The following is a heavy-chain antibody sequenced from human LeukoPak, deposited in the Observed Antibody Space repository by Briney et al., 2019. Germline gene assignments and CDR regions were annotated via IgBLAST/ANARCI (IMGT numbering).Heavy chain of an antibody. D-gene: IGHD3-22*01. V-gene: IGHV3-74*01. Sequence: GGSLRLSCAASGFTFSSYAMHWVRQAPGKGLVWVSRINSDGRSTSYADSVKGRFTISRDNSKNTLHLQMNSLRAEDTAVYYCARHSSGYYHYDYWGPGTPVTVAS. CDR1: GFTFSSYA. J-gene: IGHJ4*02. CDR2: INSDGRST. CDR3: ARHSSGYYHYDY.